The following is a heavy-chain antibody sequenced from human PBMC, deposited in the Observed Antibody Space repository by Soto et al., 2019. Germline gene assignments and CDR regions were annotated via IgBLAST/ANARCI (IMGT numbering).Heavy chain of an antibody. CDR2: IYNSGST. D-gene: IGHD6-19*01. CDR1: GGSISSSSYY. V-gene: IGHV4-39*07. Sequence: PSETLSLTCTVSGGSISSSSYYWGWIRQPPGKGLEWIGSIYNSGSTYYNPSLKSRVTISVDTPKNQFSLTLSSVTAADTAVYYCARGAGWWDYWGQGILVTVSS. CDR3: ARGAGWWDY. J-gene: IGHJ4*02.